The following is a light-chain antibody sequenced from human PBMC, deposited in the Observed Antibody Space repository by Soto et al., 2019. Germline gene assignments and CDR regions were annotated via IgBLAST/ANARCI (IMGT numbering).Light chain of an antibody. CDR3: QQYGSSGT. J-gene: IGKJ1*01. CDR2: GAS. Sequence: LLTQSTGTLSLSPGERATLSGRASQSFSNNYLAWYQQKPGQAPRLLIYGASNRATGIPDRFSGSGSGTDFTLTISRLEPEDFAVYYCQQYGSSGTFGQGTKVDIK. V-gene: IGKV3-20*01. CDR1: QSFSNNY.